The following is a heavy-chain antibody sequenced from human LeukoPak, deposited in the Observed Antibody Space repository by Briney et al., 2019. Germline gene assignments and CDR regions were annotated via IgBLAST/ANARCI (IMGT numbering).Heavy chain of an antibody. Sequence: SETLSLTCAVYGGSFSDYYWSWIRQPPGKGLEWIGELSLSGSTNYNPSLKSRVTISADTSKNQLSLKVNSVIAADTAVYYCTRGPPSRGFTYGPPRDGIDVWAKGTTVTVSS. D-gene: IGHD5-18*01. CDR2: LSLSGST. CDR1: GGSFSDYY. J-gene: IGHJ6*04. V-gene: IGHV4-34*01. CDR3: TRGPPSRGFTYGPPRDGIDV.